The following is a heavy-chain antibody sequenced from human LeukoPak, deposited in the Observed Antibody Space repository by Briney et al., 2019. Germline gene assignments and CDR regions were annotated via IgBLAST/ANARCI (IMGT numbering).Heavy chain of an antibody. Sequence: SETLSLTCTVSGYSISSGTYYWTWIRQPAGKGLEWIGRIPTSGSTNYNPSLKSRVTISLDTSKNQFSLKLSSVTAADTAVFYCARFTGYCSGTSCYPNAFDIWGQGTMVTVSS. D-gene: IGHD2-2*01. CDR3: ARFTGYCSGTSCYPNAFDI. CDR2: IPTSGST. CDR1: GYSISSGTYY. V-gene: IGHV4-61*02. J-gene: IGHJ3*02.